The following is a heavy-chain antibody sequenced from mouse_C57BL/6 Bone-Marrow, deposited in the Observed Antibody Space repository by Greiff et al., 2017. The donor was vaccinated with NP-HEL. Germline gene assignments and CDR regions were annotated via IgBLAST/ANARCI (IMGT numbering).Heavy chain of an antibody. CDR2: ISSGGSYT. CDR1: GFTFSSYG. J-gene: IGHJ2*01. CDR3: ARQKSFDY. Sequence: EVQGVESGGDLVKPGGSLKLSCAASGFTFSSYGMSWVRQTPDKRLEWVATISSGGSYTYYPASVKGRCTIARDNAKNTLYLQMSSLKSEDTAMYYGARQKSFDYWGQGTTLTVSS. V-gene: IGHV5-6*01.